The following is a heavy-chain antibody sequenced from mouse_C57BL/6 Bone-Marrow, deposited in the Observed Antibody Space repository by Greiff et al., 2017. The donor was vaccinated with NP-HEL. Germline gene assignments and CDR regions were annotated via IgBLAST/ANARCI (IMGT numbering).Heavy chain of an antibody. Sequence: EVMLVESGGGLVQPGGSMKLSCVASGFTFSNYWMNWVRQSPEKGLEWVAQIRLKSDNYATHYAESVKGRFTISRDDSKSSVYLQMNNLRAEDTGIYYCTKLLRRNYYAMDYWGQGTSVTVSS. D-gene: IGHD2-4*01. CDR1: GFTFSNYW. J-gene: IGHJ4*01. V-gene: IGHV6-3*01. CDR3: TKLLRRNYYAMDY. CDR2: IRLKSDNYAT.